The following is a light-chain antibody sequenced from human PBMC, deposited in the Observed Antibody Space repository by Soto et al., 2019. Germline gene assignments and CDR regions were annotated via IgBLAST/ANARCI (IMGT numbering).Light chain of an antibody. CDR1: SSDVGGYNY. CDR2: EVT. CDR3: ASFRSGTILV. Sequence: QSVLTQPPSASGSPGQSVTISCTGTSSDVGGYNYVSWYQHSPGKAPRLLIYEVTNRPSGVSKRFSGSKAGNTASLTISGLLDDDEADYFCASFRSGTILVFGTGTKVTVL. J-gene: IGLJ1*01. V-gene: IGLV2-14*01.